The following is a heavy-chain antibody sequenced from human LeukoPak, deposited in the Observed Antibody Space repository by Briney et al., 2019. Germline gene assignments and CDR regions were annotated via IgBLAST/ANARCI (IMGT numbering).Heavy chain of an antibody. J-gene: IGHJ4*02. V-gene: IGHV3-21*01. CDR1: GFTFSSYS. CDR2: ISSSSSYI. Sequence: GGSLRLSCAASGFTFSSYSMNWVRQAPGKGLEWVSSISSSSSYIYYADSVKGRFTISRDNAKNSLYLQMNSLRAEDTAVYYCARVEKKYYYDTRSDFDYWGQGTLVTVSS. D-gene: IGHD3-22*01. CDR3: ARVEKKYYYDTRSDFDY.